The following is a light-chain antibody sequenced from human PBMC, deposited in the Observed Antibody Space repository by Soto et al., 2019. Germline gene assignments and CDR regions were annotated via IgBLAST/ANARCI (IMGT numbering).Light chain of an antibody. Sequence: EIVLTQSPGTLSLSPGERATLSWRASQSVSSSYLAWYQQKPGQAPRLLIYGASSRATGIPDRFSGSGSGTDFTLTISRLEPEDFAVYYCQQYGSSLLFTFGPGTKVDIK. CDR2: GAS. CDR1: QSVSSSY. V-gene: IGKV3-20*01. CDR3: QQYGSSLLFT. J-gene: IGKJ3*01.